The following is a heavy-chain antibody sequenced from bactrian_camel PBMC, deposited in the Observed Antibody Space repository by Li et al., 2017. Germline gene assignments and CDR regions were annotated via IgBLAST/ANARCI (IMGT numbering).Heavy chain of an antibody. CDR1: GFTFSSYY. V-gene: IGHV3S40*01. J-gene: IGHJ4*01. Sequence: VQLVESGGDLVQIGGSVRLSCAASGFTFSSYYMSRVRQAPGKGLEWVSRIGYSGATTRYADSVKGRFTISRDNARNTVDLQMNSLNSEDTAMYYCLVGFDCWGQGTQVTVS. CDR2: IGYSGATT. CDR3: LVGFDC. D-gene: IGHD2*01.